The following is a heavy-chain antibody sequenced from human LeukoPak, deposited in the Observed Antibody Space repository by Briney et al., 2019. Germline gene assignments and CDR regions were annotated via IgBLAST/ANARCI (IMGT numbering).Heavy chain of an antibody. CDR2: INAGNGNT. V-gene: IGHV1-3*01. CDR1: GYTFTSYA. J-gene: IGHJ5*02. D-gene: IGHD2-15*01. Sequence: ASVKVSCKASGYTFTSYAMHWVRQAPAQRLEWMGWINAGNGNTKYSQKFQGRVTITRDTSASTAYMELSSLRSEDTAVYYCARGYCSGGSCYPRHSYNWFDPWGQGTLVTVSS. CDR3: ARGYCSGGSCYPRHSYNWFDP.